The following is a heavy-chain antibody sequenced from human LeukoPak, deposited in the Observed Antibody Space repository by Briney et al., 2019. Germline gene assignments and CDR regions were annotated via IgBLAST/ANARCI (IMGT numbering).Heavy chain of an antibody. CDR1: GFTFSSYA. J-gene: IGHJ4*02. V-gene: IGHV3-23*01. CDR3: AKWGGRGYNYFDQ. CDR2: ISGSGGST. Sequence: QPGGSLRLSCAASGFTFSSYAMSWVRQAPGKGLEWVSAISGSGGSTYYADSVKGRFTISRDNSKNTLYLQMNTLRAEDMAVYYCAKWGGRGYNYFDQWGQGTLVTVSS. D-gene: IGHD3-22*01.